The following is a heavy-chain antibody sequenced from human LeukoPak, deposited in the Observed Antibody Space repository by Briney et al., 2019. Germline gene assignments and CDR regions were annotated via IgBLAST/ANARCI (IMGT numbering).Heavy chain of an antibody. CDR2: ISGSGGST. D-gene: IGHD2-15*01. CDR3: AKGGYCSGGSCPHYYYNYYMDV. J-gene: IGHJ6*03. V-gene: IGHV3-23*01. Sequence: GVLRLSCAASGFTFSSYAMSWVRQAPGKGLEWVSAISGSGGSTYYADSVKGRFTISRDNSKNTLYLQMNSLRAEDTAVYYCAKGGYCSGGSCPHYYYNYYMDVWGKGTTVTVSS. CDR1: GFTFSSYA.